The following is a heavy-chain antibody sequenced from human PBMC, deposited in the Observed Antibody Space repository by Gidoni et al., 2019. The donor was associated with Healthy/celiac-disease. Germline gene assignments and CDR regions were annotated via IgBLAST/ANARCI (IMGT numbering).Heavy chain of an antibody. V-gene: IGHV1-18*04. CDR2: ISAYNANT. J-gene: IGHJ6*02. D-gene: IGHD2-15*01. CDR3: ARDIIGYGSGGSCYEGSGYYYYGMDV. Sequence: QVQLVQSGAEVKKPGASVKVSCKASGYTFTSYGHSWVRQAPGQGLEWMGWISAYNANTNDAQKLQGRVTMTTDTSTSTAYMERRSLRSDDTAVYYCARDIIGYGSGGSCYEGSGYYYYGMDVWGQGTTVTVSS. CDR1: GYTFTSYG.